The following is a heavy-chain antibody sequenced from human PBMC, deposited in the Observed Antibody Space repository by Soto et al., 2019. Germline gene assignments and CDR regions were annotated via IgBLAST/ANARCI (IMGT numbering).Heavy chain of an antibody. CDR1: GYTFTSYD. CDR2: MNPNSGNT. D-gene: IGHD5-12*01. Sequence: GTSVKVSCKESGYTFTSYDSNWLRQATGQGFEWMGWMNPNSGNTGYAQKFQGRVTITRDTSASTAYMELSSLRSEDTAVYYCARDSGYTRDYWGQGTLVTVPQ. V-gene: IGHV1-8*01. J-gene: IGHJ4*02. CDR3: ARDSGYTRDY.